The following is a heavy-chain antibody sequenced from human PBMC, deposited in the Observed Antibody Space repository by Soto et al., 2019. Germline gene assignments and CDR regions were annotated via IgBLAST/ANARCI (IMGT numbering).Heavy chain of an antibody. D-gene: IGHD2-21*02. V-gene: IGHV1-69*01. J-gene: IGHJ5*02. Sequence: QVQLVQSGAEVKKPGSSVKVSCKASGGTFSTYPISWVRQAPGQGLEWMGGIIPFFGTPNYAQKFQGRVTIIADASTNTAHMELSSLSSEDTAIYYCARDRHCGGDCYTGWFDPWGQGTLVTVSS. CDR3: ARDRHCGGDCYTGWFDP. CDR1: GGTFSTYP. CDR2: IIPFFGTP.